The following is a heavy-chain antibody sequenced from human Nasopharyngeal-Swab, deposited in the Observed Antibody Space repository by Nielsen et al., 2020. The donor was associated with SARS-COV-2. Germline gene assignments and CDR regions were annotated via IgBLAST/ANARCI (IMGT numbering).Heavy chain of an antibody. J-gene: IGHJ4*02. V-gene: IGHV3-21*01. CDR1: GFTFSSYA. D-gene: IGHD4-17*01. CDR2: ISSSSSYI. Sequence: GESLKISCAASGFTFSSYAMSWVRQAPGKGLEWVSSISSSSSYIYYADSVKGRFAISRDNAKNSLYLQMNSLRAEDTAVYYCARAPDYGDYGDYWGQGTLVTVSS. CDR3: ARAPDYGDYGDY.